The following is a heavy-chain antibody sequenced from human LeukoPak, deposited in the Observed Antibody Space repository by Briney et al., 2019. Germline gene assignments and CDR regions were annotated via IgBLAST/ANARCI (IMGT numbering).Heavy chain of an antibody. J-gene: IGHJ3*02. V-gene: IGHV4-34*01. Sequence: KPSETLSLTCAVYGGAFSGYYWSWIRQPPGKGLEWIGEINHSGSTNYNPSLKSRVTISVDTSKHQFSLKLSSVTAADTAVYYCARADYVWGSYRKNAFDIWGQGTMVTVSS. CDR2: INHSGST. D-gene: IGHD3-16*02. CDR3: ARADYVWGSYRKNAFDI. CDR1: GGAFSGYY.